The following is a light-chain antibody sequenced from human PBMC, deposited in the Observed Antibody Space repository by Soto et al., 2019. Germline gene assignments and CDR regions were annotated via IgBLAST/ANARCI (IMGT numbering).Light chain of an antibody. J-gene: IGKJ4*01. CDR1: QSVGSD. V-gene: IGKV3D-15*01. CDR3: PQYNSWALT. Sequence: EIVMTQSPATLSVSPGERATLSCRASQSVGSDLAWYQQKPGQAPRLVIYDIFTRATGAPPWVGGSGSGTEFTLTISSLPSEDFAVYYCPQYNSWALTFGGGTKVEIK. CDR2: DIF.